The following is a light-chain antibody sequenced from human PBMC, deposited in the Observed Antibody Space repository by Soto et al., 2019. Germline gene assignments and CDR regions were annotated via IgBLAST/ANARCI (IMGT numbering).Light chain of an antibody. CDR2: EVS. CDR1: SSDVGGYDY. CDR3: SSYTSTSTVV. Sequence: QSALTQPASVSGSPGQSITISCTGTSSDVGGYDYVSWYQQHPGKAPNLMIYEVSNRPSGVSNRFSGSKSGNTASLTISGLQAEDEADYCCSSYTSTSTVVFGGGTTVTVL. J-gene: IGLJ2*01. V-gene: IGLV2-14*01.